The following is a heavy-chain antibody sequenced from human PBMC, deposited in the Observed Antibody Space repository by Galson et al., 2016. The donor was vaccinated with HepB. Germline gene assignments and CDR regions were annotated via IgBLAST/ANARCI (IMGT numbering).Heavy chain of an antibody. CDR2: VSMDGRGK. J-gene: IGHJ6*04. CDR3: VQGSTAPAV. D-gene: IGHD2-2*01. CDR1: GFPFRGYG. Sequence: SLRLSCAGSGFPFRGYGMHWVHQAPGKGLEWVAAVSMDGRGKFYSDSVRGRFTISRDNSKNTLSLQMNSLTADDTAIYYCVQGSTAPAVWGKGTTVTVSS. V-gene: IGHV3-30*03.